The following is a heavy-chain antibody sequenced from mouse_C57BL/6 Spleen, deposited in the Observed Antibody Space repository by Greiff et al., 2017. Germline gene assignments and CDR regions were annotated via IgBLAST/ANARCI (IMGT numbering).Heavy chain of an antibody. J-gene: IGHJ2*01. CDR2: INPSNGGT. Sequence: QVQLQQPGTELVKPGASVKLSCKASGYTFTSYWMHWVKQRPGQGLEWIGNINPSNGGTNSNEKFKSKATLTVDKPSSTAYMQLSSLTSEDSAVYYCARQTTGYYFDYWGQGTTLTVSS. CDR3: ARQTTGYYFDY. CDR1: GYTFTSYW. V-gene: IGHV1-53*01. D-gene: IGHD1-1*01.